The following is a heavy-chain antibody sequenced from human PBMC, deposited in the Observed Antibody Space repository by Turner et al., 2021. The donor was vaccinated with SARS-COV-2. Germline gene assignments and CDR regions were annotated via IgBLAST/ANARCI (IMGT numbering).Heavy chain of an antibody. D-gene: IGHD3-10*01. CDR1: GFTFSSYW. CDR3: ARDGDATLRGFQY. V-gene: IGHV3-74*03. CDR2: INGDGSRT. J-gene: IGHJ1*01. Sequence: DVQLVESGGGLVHPGGLLRLSCAASGFTFSSYWMHWVRQVPGKEPMWVSRINGDGSRTTYADYVMGRFTISRDNAKNSLYLEMNSLRADDTAVYYCARDGDATLRGFQYWGQGSLVIVSP.